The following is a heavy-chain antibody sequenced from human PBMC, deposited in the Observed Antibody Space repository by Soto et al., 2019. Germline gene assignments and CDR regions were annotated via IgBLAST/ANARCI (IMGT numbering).Heavy chain of an antibody. V-gene: IGHV6-1*01. D-gene: IGHD6-6*01. CDR2: TYYRPIWQT. J-gene: IGHJ5*02. CDR3: ARLVGNSWLDH. Sequence: QVQLQQSGPGLVKPSQTLSLTCAISGDSVSSNDAVWNWIRQSPSRGLEWLGRTYYRPIWQTESSVSEKGRMTIHPGASKNPFSRQLNSVTPQATAMYYCARLVGNSWLDHWGQGTLVTVSA. CDR1: GDSVSSNDAV.